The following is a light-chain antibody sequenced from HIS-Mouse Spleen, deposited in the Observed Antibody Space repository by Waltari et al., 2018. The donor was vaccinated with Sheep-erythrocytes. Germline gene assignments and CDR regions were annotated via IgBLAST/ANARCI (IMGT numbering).Light chain of an antibody. Sequence: QSALTQPRSVSGSPGQSVTISCTGTSSDVGGYNYAPWYQQHPGNAPKLIIYDVSKRPSGVPDRFSGSKSGNTASLTISGLQAEDEADYYCCSYAGSYNYVFGTGTKVTVL. CDR2: DVS. CDR1: SSDVGGYNY. J-gene: IGLJ1*01. V-gene: IGLV2-11*01. CDR3: CSYAGSYNYV.